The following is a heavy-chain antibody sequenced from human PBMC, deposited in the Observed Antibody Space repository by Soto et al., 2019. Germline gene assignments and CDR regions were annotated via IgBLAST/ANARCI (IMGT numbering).Heavy chain of an antibody. CDR2: IIPIFGKA. CDR3: AGRETMIGAFDI. J-gene: IGHJ3*02. CDR1: GGTFSSYA. D-gene: IGHD2-21*01. Sequence: QVQLVPSGAEVKKPGSSVKVSCKASGGTFSSYAISWVRQAPGQGLEWMGGIIPIFGKANYAQKFQGRVTITADESTSKAFMELSSQGSEDTDVYFCAGRETMIGAFDIWGQETMVTVSS. V-gene: IGHV1-69*01.